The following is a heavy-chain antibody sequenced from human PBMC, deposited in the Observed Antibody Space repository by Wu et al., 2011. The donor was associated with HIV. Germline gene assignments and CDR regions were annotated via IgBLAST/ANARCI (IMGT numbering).Heavy chain of an antibody. CDR2: IIPIFGTA. V-gene: IGHV1-69*06. D-gene: IGHD5-12*01. CDR3: ARDPRKWLRLGDYYYGMDV. Sequence: QVQLVQSGAEVKKPGSSVKVSCKASGATFSSYAISWVRQAPGQGLEWMGRIIPIFGTANYAQKFQGRVTITADKSTSTAYMDLRSLRSDDTAVYYCARDPRKWLRLGDYYYGMDVWGQGTTVTVSS. CDR1: GATFSSYA. J-gene: IGHJ6*02.